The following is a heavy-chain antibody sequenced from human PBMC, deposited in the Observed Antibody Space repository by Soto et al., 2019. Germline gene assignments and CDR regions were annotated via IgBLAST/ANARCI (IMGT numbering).Heavy chain of an antibody. J-gene: IGHJ4*02. Sequence: QVQLVQSGAEVKKPGSSVKVSCKASGGTFSSYAISWVRQAPGQGLEWMGGIIPIFGTANYAQKFQGRVTITADKSTSTAYRELSSLRSEDTAVYYCATPRGLQLWFPFDYWGQGTLVTVSS. D-gene: IGHD5-18*01. CDR3: ATPRGLQLWFPFDY. V-gene: IGHV1-69*06. CDR2: IIPIFGTA. CDR1: GGTFSSYA.